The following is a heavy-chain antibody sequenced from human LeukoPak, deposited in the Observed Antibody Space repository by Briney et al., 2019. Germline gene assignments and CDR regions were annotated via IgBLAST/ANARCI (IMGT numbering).Heavy chain of an antibody. J-gene: IGHJ4*02. V-gene: IGHV4-34*01. D-gene: IGHD2-2*01. CDR3: ARGTRYCSSTSSHQRTLDY. Sequence: SGTLSLTCAVYGGSFTGYYWSWGRQPPGKGREWIGETNDGASTNFIPSLKSRTPIPVNTATNPSALTPSSVTAADRAVCYCARGTRYCSSTSSHQRTLDYWGEGTLVTVSS. CDR1: GGSFTGYY. CDR2: TNDGAST.